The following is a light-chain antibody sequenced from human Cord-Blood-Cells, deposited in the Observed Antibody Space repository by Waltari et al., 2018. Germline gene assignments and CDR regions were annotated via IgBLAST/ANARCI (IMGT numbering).Light chain of an antibody. J-gene: IGLJ1*01. V-gene: IGLV1-51*02. CDR2: ENN. Sequence: SVLTQPPSVSAAPGPKVTISCSGSSSNIGNNYVSWYQQPPGTAPKLLLYENNKPPSGIPDRFSGSKSGTSATLGITGLQTGDEADYYCGTWDSSLSVYVFGTGTKVTVL. CDR1: SSNIGNNY. CDR3: GTWDSSLSVYV.